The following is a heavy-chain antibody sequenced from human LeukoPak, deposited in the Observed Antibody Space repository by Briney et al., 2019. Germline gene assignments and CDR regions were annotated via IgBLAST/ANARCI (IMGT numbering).Heavy chain of an antibody. CDR2: IWYDGSNK. CDR3: ASPYCSGGSCWFAY. D-gene: IGHD2-15*01. Sequence: GGSLRLSCAASGFTFSSYGMHWVRQAPGKGLEWVAVIWYDGSNKYYADSVKGRFTISRDNSKNTLYLQMNSLRAEDTAVYYCASPYCSGGSCWFAYWGQEPRVTFSS. J-gene: IGHJ4*02. V-gene: IGHV3-33*01. CDR1: GFTFSSYG.